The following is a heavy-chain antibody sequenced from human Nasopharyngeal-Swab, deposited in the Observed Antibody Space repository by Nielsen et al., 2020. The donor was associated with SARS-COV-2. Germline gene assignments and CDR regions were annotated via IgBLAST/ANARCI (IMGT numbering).Heavy chain of an antibody. CDR2: ISSSGSTI. CDR3: VRDLNYYDRP. Sequence: GGSLRLSCAASGFTFSSYEMNWVRQAPGKGLEWVSYISSSGSTIYYADSVKGRFTISRDNAKNSLYLQMNSLRAEDTAVYYCVRDLNYYDRPWGQGTLVTVSS. J-gene: IGHJ5*02. D-gene: IGHD3-22*01. CDR1: GFTFSSYE. V-gene: IGHV3-48*03.